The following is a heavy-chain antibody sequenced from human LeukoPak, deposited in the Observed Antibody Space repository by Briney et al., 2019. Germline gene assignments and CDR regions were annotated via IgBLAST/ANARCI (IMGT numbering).Heavy chain of an antibody. CDR2: IYTSGST. J-gene: IGHJ4*02. Sequence: SETLSLTCTVSGGSISSYYWSWIRQPAGKGLEWIGRIYTSGSTNYNPSLKSRVTMSVDTSKNQFSLKLSSVTAADTAVYYCARDGNWNDAGVCYDYWGQGTLVTVSS. CDR3: ARDGNWNDAGVCYDY. V-gene: IGHV4-4*07. D-gene: IGHD1-1*01. CDR1: GGSISSYY.